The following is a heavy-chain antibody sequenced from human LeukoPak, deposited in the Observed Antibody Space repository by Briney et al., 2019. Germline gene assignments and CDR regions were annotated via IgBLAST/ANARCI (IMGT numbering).Heavy chain of an antibody. Sequence: PGGSLSLSCAASGFLFSDHFMAWVRQAPGEGLEWVALIKIDGRTYYPDSVKGRFTVSRDISRSMVYLQMNNLRVDDTAVYYCARHDYLGDWGQGTLVTVSS. CDR1: GFLFSDHF. CDR3: ARHDYLGD. V-gene: IGHV3-53*01. J-gene: IGHJ4*02. CDR2: IKIDGRT.